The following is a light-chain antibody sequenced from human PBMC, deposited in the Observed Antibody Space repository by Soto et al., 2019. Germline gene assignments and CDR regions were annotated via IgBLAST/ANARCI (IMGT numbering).Light chain of an antibody. CDR2: GAS. CDR3: QQYHNWPPIT. CDR1: QSVSSH. Sequence: EIVMTQSPDTLFVSLGERATLSSRVSQSVSSHLAWYQHNPGQAPRLLIYGASTRASGIPARFSGSGSETDFTLTISSLQSEDSAVYYCQQYHNWPPITFGQGTRLEIK. V-gene: IGKV3-15*01. J-gene: IGKJ5*01.